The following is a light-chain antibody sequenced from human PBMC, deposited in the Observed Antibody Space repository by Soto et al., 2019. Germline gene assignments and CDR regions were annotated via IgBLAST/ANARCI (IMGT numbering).Light chain of an antibody. J-gene: IGKJ5*01. CDR2: GAS. CDR1: QSVSSK. Sequence: ERVVTQSPATLSVSPGERATHSCRASQSVSSKLAWYQQKPGQAPRLLIYGASTRATGIPARFSGSGSGTEFTLSISSLQSEDSAVYYCQQYNNWPPITFGQGTRLEIK. CDR3: QQYNNWPPIT. V-gene: IGKV3D-15*01.